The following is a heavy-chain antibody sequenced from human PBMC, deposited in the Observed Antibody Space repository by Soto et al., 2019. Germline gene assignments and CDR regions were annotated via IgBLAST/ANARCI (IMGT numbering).Heavy chain of an antibody. V-gene: IGHV3-64*01. CDR2: ISSNGGST. CDR3: ARDPASGYDFWSGLRNYYYYMDV. CDR1: GFTFSSYA. D-gene: IGHD3-3*01. Sequence: GGSLRLSCAASGFTFSSYAMHCVRQAPGKGLEYVSAISSNGGSTYYANSVKGRFTISRDNSKNTLYLQMGSLRAEDMAVYYCARDPASGYDFWSGLRNYYYYMDVWGKGTTVTVSS. J-gene: IGHJ6*03.